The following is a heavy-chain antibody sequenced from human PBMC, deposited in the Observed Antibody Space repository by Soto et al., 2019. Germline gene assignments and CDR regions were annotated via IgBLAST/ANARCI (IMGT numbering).Heavy chain of an antibody. J-gene: IGHJ4*02. V-gene: IGHV1-3*01. D-gene: IGHD6-19*01. Sequence: QVQLVQSGAEVKKPGASVKVSCKASGYTFTSYAMHWVRQAPGQRLEWMGWINAGNGNTKYSQKFQGRVTITRDTSASTAYMELNSLRSEDTAVYYGAAVQTVAGPFDYWGQGTLVTVSS. CDR1: GYTFTSYA. CDR2: INAGNGNT. CDR3: AAVQTVAGPFDY.